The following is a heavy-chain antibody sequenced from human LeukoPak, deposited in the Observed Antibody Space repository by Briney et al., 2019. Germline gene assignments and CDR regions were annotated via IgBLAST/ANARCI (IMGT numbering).Heavy chain of an antibody. V-gene: IGHV1-2*02. D-gene: IGHD6-19*01. J-gene: IGHJ4*02. CDR3: ARDLKRGYSSGRYSWGTGSSNDY. Sequence: SVKVSCKASGYTLTDYYIHWVRQAPGQGLEWMGWITPSSGGTIYAQKFQGRVTMTTDTSTSTAYMELRSLRSDDTAVYYCARDLKRGYSSGRYSWGTGSSNDYWGQGTLVTVSS. CDR2: ITPSSGGT. CDR1: GYTLTDYY.